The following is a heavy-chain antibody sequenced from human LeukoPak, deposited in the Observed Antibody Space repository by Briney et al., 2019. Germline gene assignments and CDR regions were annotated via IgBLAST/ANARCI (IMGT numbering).Heavy chain of an antibody. CDR3: VKKGQADDDGKPD. J-gene: IGHJ4*02. D-gene: IGHD1-1*01. V-gene: IGHV3-30-3*02. CDR2: ISYDGSHK. CDR1: EFTFSSYG. Sequence: GGSLRLSCVASEFTFSSYGMHWVRQAPGKGLEWVAVISYDGSHKYYADSVKGRFTISRDNSKNTLYLQMNDLRADDTAVYYCVKKGQADDDGKPDWGQGTLVTVSS.